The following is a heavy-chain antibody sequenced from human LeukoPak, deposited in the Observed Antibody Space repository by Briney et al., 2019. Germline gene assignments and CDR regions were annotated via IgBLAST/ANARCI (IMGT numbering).Heavy chain of an antibody. CDR3: ARGPTISETGYFDY. J-gene: IGHJ4*03. CDR2: INHRGDT. V-gene: IGHV4-34*01. D-gene: IGHD1-1*01. Sequence: SDTLALMCAVCGGPFSSFYWLWVRQSSGKGLEWIAEINHRGDTNYNPSVKSRVTISVDTSKNQFSLKVTSLTAADTAAYYCARGPTISETGYFDYWGQGTLVTVSS. CDR1: GGPFSSFY.